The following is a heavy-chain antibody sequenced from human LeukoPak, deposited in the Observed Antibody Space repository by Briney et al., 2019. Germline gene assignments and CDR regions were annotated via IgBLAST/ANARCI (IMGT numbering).Heavy chain of an antibody. Sequence: GGSLRLSCAASGFPFSNYWMTWVRQAPGKGLDWVAKIKQEGGEKYYVDSVKGRFTISSDNAKNSLYLQMNSLSVEDKAVYYCARDHGSGWYFDQWGQGTLVTVSS. CDR3: ARDHGSGWYFDQ. CDR1: GFPFSNYW. V-gene: IGHV3-7*04. CDR2: IKQEGGEK. D-gene: IGHD6-19*01. J-gene: IGHJ4*02.